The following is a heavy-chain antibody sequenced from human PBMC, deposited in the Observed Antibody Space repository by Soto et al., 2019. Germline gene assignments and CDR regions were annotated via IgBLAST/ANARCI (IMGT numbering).Heavy chain of an antibody. D-gene: IGHD3-10*01. CDR2: INHSGST. V-gene: IGHV4-34*01. CDR1: GGSFSGYY. CDR3: ASLVSTMVRGASHIPPYYYYGMDV. Sequence: QVQLQQWGAGLLKPSETLSLTCAVYGGSFSGYYWSWIRQPPGKGLEWIGEINHSGSTNYNPSLKSRVTISVDTSKNQFSLKLSSVTAADTAVYYRASLVSTMVRGASHIPPYYYYGMDVWGQGTTVTVSS. J-gene: IGHJ6*02.